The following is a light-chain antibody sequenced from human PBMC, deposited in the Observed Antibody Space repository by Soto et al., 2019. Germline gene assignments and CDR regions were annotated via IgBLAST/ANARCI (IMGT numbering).Light chain of an antibody. V-gene: IGLV2-14*01. Sequence: QSVLTQPASVSGSPGQSITISCTGTSSDVGGYNYVSWYQQHPGKAPKLMIYEVSNRPSGVSNRFSGSKSGNTASLTISGLQAEDEADYYWRSYTSSRTVLGTGTKVTVL. CDR2: EVS. CDR3: RSYTSSRTV. CDR1: SSDVGGYNY. J-gene: IGLJ1*01.